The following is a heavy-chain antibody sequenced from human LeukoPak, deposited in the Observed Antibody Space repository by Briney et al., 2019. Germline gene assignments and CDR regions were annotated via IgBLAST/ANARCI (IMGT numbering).Heavy chain of an antibody. Sequence: GGSLRLSCAASGFTFSSYEMNWVRQAPGKGLKWISYISSSGFTMYYADSVKGRFTISRDNAKNSLYLQMNSLRAEDTAVYYCAELGITMIGGVWGKGTTVTISS. CDR1: GFTFSSYE. CDR3: AELGITMIGGV. J-gene: IGHJ6*04. D-gene: IGHD3-10*02. CDR2: ISSSGFTM. V-gene: IGHV3-48*03.